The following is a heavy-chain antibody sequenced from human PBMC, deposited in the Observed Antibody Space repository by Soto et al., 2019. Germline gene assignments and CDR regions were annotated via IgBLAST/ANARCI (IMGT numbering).Heavy chain of an antibody. V-gene: IGHV4-39*01. Sequence: QLQLQESGPGLVKPSETLSLTCTVSGGSISSSSYYWGWIRQPPGKGLEWIGSIYYSGSTYYNPSDKGRVTISVDTSKNQFSLKLSSVTAADKAVYYCARTTPADFCSGYSLNWFDPWGQGTLVTVSS. CDR1: GGSISSSSYY. D-gene: IGHD3-3*01. J-gene: IGHJ5*02. CDR3: ARTTPADFCSGYSLNWFDP. CDR2: IYYSGST.